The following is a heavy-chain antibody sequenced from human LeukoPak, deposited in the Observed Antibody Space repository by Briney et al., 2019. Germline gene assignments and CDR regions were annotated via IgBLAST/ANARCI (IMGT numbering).Heavy chain of an antibody. V-gene: IGHV1-69*05. CDR1: GGTFSSYA. D-gene: IGHD3-22*01. CDR2: IIPIYGKA. CDR3: ARDYGSGYPFDY. Sequence: SVKVSCKASGGTFSSYAISWLRQAAGQGLEWMGRIIPIYGKANYAQKFKDRVTITTNESTSTAYMELSSLRSEDTAVYYCARDYGSGYPFDYWGQGTLVTVSS. J-gene: IGHJ4*02.